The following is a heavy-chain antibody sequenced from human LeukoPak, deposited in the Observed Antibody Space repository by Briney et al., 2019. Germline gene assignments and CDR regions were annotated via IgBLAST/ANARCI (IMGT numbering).Heavy chain of an antibody. J-gene: IGHJ4*02. CDR3: AREHGRSGYFDY. Sequence: PGGSLRLSCAASGFSFSSYAIHWVRQAPGKGLEWLSFISSDGSEKYYADSVKGRFTISRDNSKNTLYLQLSSLRVEDTAVYYCAREHGRSGYFDYWGQGTLVSVSS. D-gene: IGHD3-22*01. CDR2: ISSDGSEK. V-gene: IGHV3-30*19. CDR1: GFSFSSYA.